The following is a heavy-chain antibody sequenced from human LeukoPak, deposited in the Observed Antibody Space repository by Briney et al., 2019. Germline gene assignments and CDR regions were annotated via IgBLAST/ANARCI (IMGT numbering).Heavy chain of an antibody. D-gene: IGHD3-10*01. CDR3: ARDVGEYQILGFDY. V-gene: IGHV3-74*03. Sequence: GGSLRLSCAASGFTFSSYWMHWVRQAPGKGLVWVSRINSDGSRTTYADSVKGRFTISRDNAKNTLYLLMNSLRAEDTAVYYCARDVGEYQILGFDYWGQGTLVTVSS. J-gene: IGHJ4*02. CDR2: INSDGSRT. CDR1: GFTFSSYW.